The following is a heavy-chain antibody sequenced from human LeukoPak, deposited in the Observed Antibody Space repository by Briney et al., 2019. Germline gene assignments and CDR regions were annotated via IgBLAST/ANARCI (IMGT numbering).Heavy chain of an antibody. J-gene: IGHJ4*02. CDR2: ISGSGYTT. CDR3: AKTYTNSWYSFDS. CDR1: GFTFNKYS. D-gene: IGHD6-13*01. V-gene: IGHV3-23*01. Sequence: GGSLRLSCAASGFTFNKYSMSWVRQAPGKGLEWLSAISGSGYTTYYADSLKGRFTISRDNAKNMVYLQMDSLRAEDTALYYCAKTYTNSWYSFDSWGQGTLVTVSS.